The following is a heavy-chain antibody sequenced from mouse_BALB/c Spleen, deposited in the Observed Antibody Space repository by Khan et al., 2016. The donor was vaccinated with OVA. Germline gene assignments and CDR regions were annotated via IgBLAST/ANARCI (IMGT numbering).Heavy chain of an antibody. V-gene: IGHV5-6*01. CDR3: ADHRTGSFAY. CDR2: ISSGGDYT. D-gene: IGHD4-1*01. CDR1: GFTFSSYS. Sequence: EVQGVESGGDLVKPGGSLKLSCAASGFTFSSYSMSWVRQTPDKRLEWVASISSGGDYTYYPDSVKGRFTISRDTAKNTLYLQMSDLKSEDTAMYYCADHRTGSFAYWGQGTLVTVSA. J-gene: IGHJ3*01.